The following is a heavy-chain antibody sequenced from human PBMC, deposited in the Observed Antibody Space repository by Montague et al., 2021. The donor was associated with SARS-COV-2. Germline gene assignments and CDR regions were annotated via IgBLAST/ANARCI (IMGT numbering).Heavy chain of an antibody. J-gene: IGHJ4*02. CDR3: ARASLAWLDY. D-gene: IGHD5-24*01. CDR2: IDWDDDK. V-gene: IGHV2-70*11. Sequence: PALVKPTQTLTLTCTFSGFSLGTSGMCVSWIRQPLGKALEWLARIDWDDDKYYSTSLKTRLTISKDTSKNQVVLTMTNMDPVDTATYYCARASLAWLDYWGQGTLVTVSS. CDR1: GFSLGTSGMC.